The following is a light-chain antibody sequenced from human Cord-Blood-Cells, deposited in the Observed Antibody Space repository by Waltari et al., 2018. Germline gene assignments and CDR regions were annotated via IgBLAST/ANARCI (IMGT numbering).Light chain of an antibody. CDR2: LGS. V-gene: IGKV2-28*01. Sequence: DIVMTQSPLSLPFTPGVPASISCRSSQSLLHSNGYNYLDWYLQKPGQSPQLLIYLGSNRASGGPDRFSGSGSGTDFTLKISRVEAEDVGVYYCMQALQTPWTFGQGTKVEIK. J-gene: IGKJ1*01. CDR3: MQALQTPWT. CDR1: QSLLHSNGYNY.